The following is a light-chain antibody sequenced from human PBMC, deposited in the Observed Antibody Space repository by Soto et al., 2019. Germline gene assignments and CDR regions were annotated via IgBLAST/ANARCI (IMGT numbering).Light chain of an antibody. CDR3: QQSYNLPRT. Sequence: DIQMTQSPSSLSASLGDRVTITCRASQNIGKYLIWYQQKPGKAPNVLIYGASNLQSGVSSRFSGGGFGTDFTLTINSLRSEDFATNYCQQSYNLPRTFGQGTTLETK. CDR2: GAS. CDR1: QNIGKY. V-gene: IGKV1-39*01. J-gene: IGKJ2*01.